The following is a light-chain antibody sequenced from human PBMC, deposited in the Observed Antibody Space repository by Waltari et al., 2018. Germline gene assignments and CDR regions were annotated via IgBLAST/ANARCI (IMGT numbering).Light chain of an antibody. J-gene: IGLJ2*01. V-gene: IGLV1-51*01. CDR2: EKN. CDR3: GTWDSSLSVGV. Sequence: QSVLTQPPSVSAAPGQKVTISCSGSSPNIGNNYVSWYQQFPGTAPKLLIYEKNKRPSGTPDRFSGSKSGTSATLDIHGLQTGDEANYYCGTWDSSLSVGVLGGGTKVTVL. CDR1: SPNIGNNY.